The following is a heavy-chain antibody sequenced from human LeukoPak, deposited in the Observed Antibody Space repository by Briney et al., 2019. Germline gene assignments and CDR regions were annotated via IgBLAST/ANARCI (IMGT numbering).Heavy chain of an antibody. J-gene: IGHJ6*02. V-gene: IGHV1-58*01. CDR1: GFTFTSSA. CDR2: IVVGSGNT. Sequence: SVKVSFKASGFTFTSSAVQWVRQARGQRLEWIGCIVVGSGNTNYAQKFQERVTITRDMSTSTAYMELSSLRSEDTAVYYCAADVPAYCSGGSCSLTYYYGMDVWGQGTTVTVSS. CDR3: AADVPAYCSGGSCSLTYYYGMDV. D-gene: IGHD2-15*01.